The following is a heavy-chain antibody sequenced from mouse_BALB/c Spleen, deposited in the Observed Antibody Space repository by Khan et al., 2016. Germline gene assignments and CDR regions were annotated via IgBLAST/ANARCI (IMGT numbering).Heavy chain of an antibody. J-gene: IGHJ2*01. D-gene: IGHD4-1*01. CDR2: INPSTGYT. V-gene: IGHV1-7*01. CDR3: AGAGLGYYFGY. Sequence: QVQLQQSGAELAKPGASVKMSCKASGYTFTSYWMHWVKQRPGQGLEWIGYINPSTGYTEYNQKFKDKATLTADKSSSTAYMQLSSLTSEDSAGYYCAGAGLGYYFGYWGQGTTLTVSS. CDR1: GYTFTSYW.